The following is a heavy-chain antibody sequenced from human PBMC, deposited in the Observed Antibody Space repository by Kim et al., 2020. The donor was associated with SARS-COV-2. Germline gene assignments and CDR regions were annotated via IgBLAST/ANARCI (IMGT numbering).Heavy chain of an antibody. CDR3: ARDHSPMTTVTYFGY. Sequence: ASVKVSCKASGYTFTSYGISWVRQAPGQGLEWMGWISAYNGNTNYAQKLQGRVTMTTDTSTSTAYMELRSLRSDDTAVYYCARDHSPMTTVTYFGYWGQGTLVTVSS. J-gene: IGHJ4*02. CDR2: ISAYNGNT. CDR1: GYTFTSYG. D-gene: IGHD4-17*01. V-gene: IGHV1-18*01.